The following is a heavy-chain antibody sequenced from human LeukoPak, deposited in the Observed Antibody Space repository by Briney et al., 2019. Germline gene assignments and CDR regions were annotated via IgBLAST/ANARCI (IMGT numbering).Heavy chain of an antibody. Sequence: GGSLRLPCAASGFTFSSYWMHWVRQAPGKGLVWVSRINSDGSSTSYADSVKGRFTISRDNAKNTLYLQMNSLRAEDTAVYYCARDPAAENWFDPWGQGTLVTVSS. V-gene: IGHV3-74*01. CDR3: ARDPAAENWFDP. CDR2: INSDGSST. J-gene: IGHJ5*02. D-gene: IGHD6-13*01. CDR1: GFTFSSYW.